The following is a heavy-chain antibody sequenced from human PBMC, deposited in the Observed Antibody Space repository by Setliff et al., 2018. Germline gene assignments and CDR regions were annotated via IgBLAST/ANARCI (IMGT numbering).Heavy chain of an antibody. J-gene: IGHJ4*02. D-gene: IGHD1-26*01. Sequence: SETLSLTCAVYGGSFSGYYWSWIRQPPGKGLEWIGEINHSGSTNYNPSLKSRVTISVDTSKNQFSLKLSSVTAADTAVYYCARVRWELYFDYWGQGTLVT. CDR3: ARVRWELYFDY. CDR2: INHSGST. V-gene: IGHV4-34*01. CDR1: GGSFSGYY.